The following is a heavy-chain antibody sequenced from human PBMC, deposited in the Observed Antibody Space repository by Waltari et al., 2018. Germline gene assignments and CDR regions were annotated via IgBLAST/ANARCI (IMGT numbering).Heavy chain of an antibody. D-gene: IGHD3-16*01. J-gene: IGHJ3*02. Sequence: EVQLLESGGGLVQPGGSLRLSCAACGFTFSSYAMSWVRQAPGTGLEWVSVIYSGGSTYYADSVKGRFTISRDNSKNTLYLQMNSLRAEDTAVYYCAKVAPLWDAFDIWGQGTMVTVSS. CDR2: IYSGGST. V-gene: IGHV3-23*03. CDR1: GFTFSSYA. CDR3: AKVAPLWDAFDI.